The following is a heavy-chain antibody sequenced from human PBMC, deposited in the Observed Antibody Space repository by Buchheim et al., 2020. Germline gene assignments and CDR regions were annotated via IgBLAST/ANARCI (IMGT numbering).Heavy chain of an antibody. D-gene: IGHD3-10*01. CDR2: MNPNSGNT. V-gene: IGHV1-8*01. J-gene: IGHJ4*02. CDR1: GYTFTSYD. CDR3: ARGYYGSGSYYNRKRAFGY. Sequence: QVQLVQSGAEVKKPGASVKVSCKASGYTFTSYDINWVRQATGQGLEWMGWMNPNSGNTGYAQKFQGRVTMTRNTSIRTDNMELSSLRSEDTAVYYCARGYYGSGSYYNRKRAFGYWGQGTL.